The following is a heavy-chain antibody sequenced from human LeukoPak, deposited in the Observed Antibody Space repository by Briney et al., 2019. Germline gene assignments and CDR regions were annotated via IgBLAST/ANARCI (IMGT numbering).Heavy chain of an antibody. CDR3: ARLVAATGNFDY. V-gene: IGHV4-30-2*01. CDR1: GGSISSGGYS. Sequence: SQTLSLTCAVSGGSISSGGYSWSWIRQPPGKGLEWIGYIYHSGSTYYNRSLKSRVTISVDRSKNQFSLKLSSVTAADTAVYYCARLVAATGNFDYWGQGTLVTVSS. CDR2: IYHSGST. D-gene: IGHD6-13*01. J-gene: IGHJ4*02.